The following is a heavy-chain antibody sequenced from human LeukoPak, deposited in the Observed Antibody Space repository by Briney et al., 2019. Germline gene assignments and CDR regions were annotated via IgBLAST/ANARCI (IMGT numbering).Heavy chain of an antibody. D-gene: IGHD3-10*01. CDR1: GDSISSSSYY. J-gene: IGHJ6*03. Sequence: SETLSLTCTVSGDSISSSSYYWGWLRQPPGKGLEWIGTIHSGGNTNYNPSLKSRVTISVDTSKNQFSLKLSSVTAADTAVYYCARLGITMVRGVMFYYYYYMDVWGKGTTVTISS. CDR2: IHSGGNT. CDR3: ARLGITMVRGVMFYYYYYMDV. V-gene: IGHV4-39*07.